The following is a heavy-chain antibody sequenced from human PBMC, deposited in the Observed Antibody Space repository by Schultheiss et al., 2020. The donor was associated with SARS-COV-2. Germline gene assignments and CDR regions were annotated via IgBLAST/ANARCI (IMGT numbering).Heavy chain of an antibody. D-gene: IGHD5-18*01. CDR1: GFSLSTSGVG. CDR2: IYWDDDK. CDR3: AHVDTAMDSFDY. J-gene: IGHJ4*02. Sequence: SGPTLVKPTQTLTLTCTFSGFSLSTSGVGVGWIRQPPGKALEWLALIYWDDDKRYSPSLKSRLTITKDTSKNQVVLTMTNMDPVDTDTYYCAHVDTAMDSFDYWGQGTLVTVSS. V-gene: IGHV2-5*02.